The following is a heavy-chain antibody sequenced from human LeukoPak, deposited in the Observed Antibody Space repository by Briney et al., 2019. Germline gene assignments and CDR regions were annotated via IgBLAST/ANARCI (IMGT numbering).Heavy chain of an antibody. CDR2: ITNSGTTI. CDR1: GFTFSSYA. J-gene: IGHJ4*02. V-gene: IGHV3-48*04. CDR3: ARGGHWGYGSSSPDY. D-gene: IGHD6-6*01. Sequence: GGSLRLSCAASGFTFSSYAMSWVRQAPGKGLEWVSYITNSGTTIYYADSVKGRFTVSRDNAKNSLYLQMNSLRAEDTAVYYCARGGHWGYGSSSPDYWGQGTLVTVSS.